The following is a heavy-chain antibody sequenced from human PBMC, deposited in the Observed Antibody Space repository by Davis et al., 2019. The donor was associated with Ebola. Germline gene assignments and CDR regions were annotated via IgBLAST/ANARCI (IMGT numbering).Heavy chain of an antibody. CDR2: ISGSGGST. CDR1: GFTFSSYA. V-gene: IGHV3-23*01. Sequence: GESLKISCAASGFTFSSYAMSWVRQAPGKGLEWVSAISGSGGSTYYADSVKGQFTISRDNSKNTLYLQMNSLRAEDTAVYYCAKMYYDFWSGYNPPMDVWGLGTTVTVSS. CDR3: AKMYYDFWSGYNPPMDV. D-gene: IGHD3-3*01. J-gene: IGHJ6*02.